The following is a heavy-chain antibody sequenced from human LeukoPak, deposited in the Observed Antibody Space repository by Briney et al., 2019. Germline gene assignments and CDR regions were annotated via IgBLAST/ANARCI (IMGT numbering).Heavy chain of an antibody. Sequence: GESLKIFCKGSGYSFTSYWIGWVRQMPGKGLEWMGITYPGDSDTRYSPSFQGQVTISADKSISTAYLQWSSLKASDTAMYYCARSDATYDILTGPPYYYYGMDVWGQGTTVTVSS. V-gene: IGHV5-51*01. CDR2: TYPGDSDT. D-gene: IGHD3-9*01. CDR3: ARSDATYDILTGPPYYYYGMDV. J-gene: IGHJ6*02. CDR1: GYSFTSYW.